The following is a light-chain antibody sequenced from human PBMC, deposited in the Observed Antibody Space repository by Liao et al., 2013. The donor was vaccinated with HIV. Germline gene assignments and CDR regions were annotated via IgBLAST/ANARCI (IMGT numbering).Light chain of an antibody. CDR3: QVWDSTSDHRV. CDR1: ETLEVKV. V-gene: IGLV3-21*04. J-gene: IGLJ3*02. Sequence: SYALTQPPSVSVAPGKTARMTCGGNETLEVKVVHWYQQQPGQAPVLVISYDSERPSGIPERFSGSNSGNTATLTISRVEAGDEADYYCQVWDSTSDHRVFGGGTKLTVV. CDR2: YDS.